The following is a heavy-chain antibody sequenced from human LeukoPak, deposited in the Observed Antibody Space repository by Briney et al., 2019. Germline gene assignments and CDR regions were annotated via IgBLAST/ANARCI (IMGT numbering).Heavy chain of an antibody. D-gene: IGHD3-3*01. CDR1: GFTFSSYA. Sequence: GGSLRLSCAASGFTFSSYAMHWVRQAPGKGLEWVAVISYDGSNKYYADSVKGRFAISRDNSMNTLYLQMNSLRAEDTAVYYCARDGRGFLEWLFNPNWFDPWGQGTLVTVSS. J-gene: IGHJ5*02. CDR3: ARDGRGFLEWLFNPNWFDP. CDR2: ISYDGSNK. V-gene: IGHV3-30*01.